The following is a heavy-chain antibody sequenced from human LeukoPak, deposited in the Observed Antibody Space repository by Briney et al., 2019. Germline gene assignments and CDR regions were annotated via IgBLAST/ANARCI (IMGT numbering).Heavy chain of an antibody. Sequence: GGSLRLSCAPSGFTFDIYGMHWVRQAPGKGLDWVAFIRFDGSQTHYADSVKGRFTISRDNSKNTLYLRMNSLRAEDTAVYYCARDILIDYWGQGTLVTVSS. V-gene: IGHV3-30*02. CDR3: ARDILIDY. J-gene: IGHJ4*02. D-gene: IGHD2/OR15-2a*01. CDR1: GFTFDIYG. CDR2: IRFDGSQT.